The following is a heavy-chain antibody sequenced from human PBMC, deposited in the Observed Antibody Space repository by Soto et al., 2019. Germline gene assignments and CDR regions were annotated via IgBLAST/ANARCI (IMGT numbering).Heavy chain of an antibody. V-gene: IGHV3-15*01. CDR1: GFTFSNAW. CDR3: TTRSYYDFWSGYRPIDY. Sequence: GGSLRLSCAASGFTFSNAWMSWVRQAPGKGLEWVGRIKSKTDGGTTDYAAPVKGRFTISRDDSKNTLYLQMNSLKTEDTAVYYCTTRSYYDFWSGYRPIDYWGQGTLVTVSS. D-gene: IGHD3-3*01. CDR2: IKSKTDGGTT. J-gene: IGHJ4*02.